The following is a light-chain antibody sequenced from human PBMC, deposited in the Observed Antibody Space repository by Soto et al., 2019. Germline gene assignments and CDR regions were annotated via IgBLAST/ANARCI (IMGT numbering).Light chain of an antibody. CDR3: QQANTFPFT. V-gene: IGKV1-12*02. Sequence: DIQMTQSPSSVSASVGDRVTFTCRASQHISSWLAWYQQKPGKAPKLLIAAASILQSGVPSRFSGSGHGTGFTLTISSLQPEDFATYFCQQANTFPFTFGPGTRLEIK. CDR1: QHISSW. J-gene: IGKJ3*01. CDR2: AAS.